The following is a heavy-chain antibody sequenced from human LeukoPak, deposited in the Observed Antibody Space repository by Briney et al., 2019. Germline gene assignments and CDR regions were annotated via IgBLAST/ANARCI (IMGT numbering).Heavy chain of an antibody. CDR1: GDSISSHY. V-gene: IGHV4-59*11. CDR2: MYDSGST. Sequence: PSETLSLTCTVSGDSISSHYCSWIRQPPGKGLEWIGYMYDSGSTNYNPSLKSRVTISVDTSKNQFSLKLSSVTAADTAVYYCARRKGITMVRGVITQSRGVNWFDPWGQGTLVTVSS. D-gene: IGHD3-10*01. J-gene: IGHJ5*02. CDR3: ARRKGITMVRGVITQSRGVNWFDP.